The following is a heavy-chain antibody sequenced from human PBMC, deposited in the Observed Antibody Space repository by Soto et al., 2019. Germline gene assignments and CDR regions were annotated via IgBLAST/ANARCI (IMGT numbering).Heavy chain of an antibody. V-gene: IGHV3-7*04. D-gene: IGHD3-16*01. CDR1: GFTFSRFW. Sequence: EAQVVESGGGLVQPGGSLRLTCAASGFTFSRFWMSWVRQAPGKGLEWVASIKHDGSEIHYVDSVKGRFTISRDNAKNSVYLRMNGLRAEDTAVYYCAREYVWGQGTLVTVSS. J-gene: IGHJ4*02. CDR3: AREYV. CDR2: IKHDGSEI.